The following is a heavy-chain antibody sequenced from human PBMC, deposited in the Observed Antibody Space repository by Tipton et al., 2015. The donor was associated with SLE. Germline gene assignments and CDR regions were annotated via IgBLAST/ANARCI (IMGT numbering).Heavy chain of an antibody. J-gene: IGHJ4*02. CDR2: VTDSGGGT. CDR1: GFTFSTYA. D-gene: IGHD2-2*01. V-gene: IGHV3-23*01. CDR3: VRGEATYAY. Sequence: SLRLSCAASGFTFSTYAMRWVRQAPGKGLEWVSAVTDSGGGTYYADSVRGRFTISRDNSKNTLYLQMNSLRADDTALYYCVRGEATYAYWGQGALVTVSS.